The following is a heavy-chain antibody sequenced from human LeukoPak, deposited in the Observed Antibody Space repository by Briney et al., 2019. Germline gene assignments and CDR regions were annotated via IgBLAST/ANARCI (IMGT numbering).Heavy chain of an antibody. Sequence: GGSLRLSCAASGFTFFTYSMSWVRQAPGKGLEWVSGINWNGGSTGYADSVKGRFTISRDNAKNSLYLQMNSLRAEDTAVYYCAELGITMIGGVWGKGTTVTISS. CDR2: INWNGGST. CDR3: AELGITMIGGV. D-gene: IGHD3-10*02. V-gene: IGHV3-20*04. J-gene: IGHJ6*04. CDR1: GFTFFTYS.